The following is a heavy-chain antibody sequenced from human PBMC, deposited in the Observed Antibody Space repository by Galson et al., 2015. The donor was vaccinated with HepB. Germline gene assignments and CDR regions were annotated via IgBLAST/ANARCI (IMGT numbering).Heavy chain of an antibody. CDR1: GFTFISYA. J-gene: IGHJ4*02. V-gene: IGHV3-23*01. CDR3: AKPRRGSYYYFDY. D-gene: IGHD1-26*01. CDR2: ISGSGGST. Sequence: SLRLSCAASGFTFISYAMSWVRQAPGKGLEWVSAISGSGGSTYYADSVKGRFTISRDNSKNTLYLQMNSLRAEDTAVYYCAKPRRGSYYYFDYWGQGTLVTVSS.